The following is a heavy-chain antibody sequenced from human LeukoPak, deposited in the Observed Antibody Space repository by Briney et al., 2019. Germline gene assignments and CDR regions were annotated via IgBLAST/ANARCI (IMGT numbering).Heavy chain of an antibody. CDR3: ASPGRWWHDAFDI. D-gene: IGHD4-23*01. CDR2: IYYSGST. V-gene: IGHV4-59*01. Sequence: SETLSLTCTVSGGSISSYYWSWIRQPPGKGLEWIGYIYYSGSTNYNPSLKSRVTISVDTSKNQFSLKLSSVTAADTAVYYCASPGRWWHDAFDIWGQGTMVTVSS. CDR1: GGSISSYY. J-gene: IGHJ3*02.